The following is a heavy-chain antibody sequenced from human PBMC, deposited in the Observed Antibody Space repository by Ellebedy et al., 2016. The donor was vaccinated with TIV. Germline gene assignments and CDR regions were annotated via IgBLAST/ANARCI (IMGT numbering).Heavy chain of an antibody. CDR2: INQDGSAK. CDR1: GFTFSNSY. D-gene: IGHD3-10*01. Sequence: GESLKISCAASGFTFSNSYMHWVRQAPGKGLEWVANINQDGSAKYYVDSVRGRFTISRDNAKNTLYLQMNSLRAEDTAVYYCARELGSVYYGSGSYYKGPYYYGMDVWGQGTTVTVSS. V-gene: IGHV3-7*01. J-gene: IGHJ6*02. CDR3: ARELGSVYYGSGSYYKGPYYYGMDV.